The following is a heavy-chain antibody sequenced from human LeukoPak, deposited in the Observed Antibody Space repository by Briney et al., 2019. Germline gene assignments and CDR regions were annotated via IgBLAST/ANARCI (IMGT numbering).Heavy chain of an antibody. CDR3: ARTPYCGGDCYVDY. D-gene: IGHD2-21*02. J-gene: IGHJ4*02. V-gene: IGHV2-70*04. CDR1: GFSLSTSGMR. CDR2: IDWDDDK. Sequence: GPALVKPTPTLTLTCTFSGFSLSTSGMRVSWIRQPPGKALEWLARIDWDDDKFYSTSLKTRLTISKDTSNNQVVLTMTNMDPVDTATYYCARTPYCGGDCYVDYWGQGTLVTVSS.